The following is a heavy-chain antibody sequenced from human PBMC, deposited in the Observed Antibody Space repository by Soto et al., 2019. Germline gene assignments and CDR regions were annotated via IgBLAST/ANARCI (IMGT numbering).Heavy chain of an antibody. Sequence: QLQLQESGPGLVKPSETLSLTCTVSGGSISSSSYYWGWIRQPPGKGLEWIGSIYYSGSTYYNPSLKSRVTISVDTSTNQFSLQLSSVTAADTAVYDCASLSRELRAFDIWGQGTMVTVSS. V-gene: IGHV4-39*01. CDR3: ASLSRELRAFDI. D-gene: IGHD1-26*01. J-gene: IGHJ3*02. CDR1: GGSISSSSYY. CDR2: IYYSGST.